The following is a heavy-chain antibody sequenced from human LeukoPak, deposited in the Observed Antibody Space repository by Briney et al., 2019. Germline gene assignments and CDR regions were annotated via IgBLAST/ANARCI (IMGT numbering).Heavy chain of an antibody. V-gene: IGHV3-11*01. CDR2: ISGSGSNK. CDR3: TQEGITRTTDVDY. D-gene: IGHD1-20*01. J-gene: IGHJ4*02. CDR1: GFTFSDYF. Sequence: KPGGSLRLSCAVSGFTFSDYFMTWIRQAPGKGLEWVSYISGSGSNKYYADSVKGRFTISRDNAKNSLYLQMNSLRVEDTAVYYCTQEGITRTTDVDYWGQGTLVTVSS.